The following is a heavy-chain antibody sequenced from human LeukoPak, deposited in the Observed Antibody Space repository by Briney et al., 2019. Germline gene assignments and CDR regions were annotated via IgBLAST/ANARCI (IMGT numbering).Heavy chain of an antibody. CDR2: ISYDGSNK. CDR3: AKNYDILTVRVGYYFDY. V-gene: IGHV3-30*18. Sequence: GGSLRLSCAASGFTFSSYGMHWVRQAPGKGLEWVAVISYDGSNKYYADSVKGRFTISRDNSKNTLYLQMNSLRAEDTAVYYRAKNYDILTVRVGYYFDYWGQGTLVTVSS. J-gene: IGHJ4*02. CDR1: GFTFSSYG. D-gene: IGHD3-9*01.